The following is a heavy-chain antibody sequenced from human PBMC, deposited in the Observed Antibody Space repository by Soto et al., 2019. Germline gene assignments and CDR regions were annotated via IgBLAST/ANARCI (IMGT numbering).Heavy chain of an antibody. V-gene: IGHV4-39*01. CDR3: ARNTPAISISDH. J-gene: IGHJ4*02. Sequence: SETLSLTCTVSGGSISSSSYYWGWIRQPPGKGLEWIGSIYYSGCTYYNPSLKSRVTISVDTSKDQFSLKLSSVTAADTAVYYCARNTPAISISDHWGQGTLVTVSS. D-gene: IGHD2-15*01. CDR2: IYYSGCT. CDR1: GGSISSSSYY.